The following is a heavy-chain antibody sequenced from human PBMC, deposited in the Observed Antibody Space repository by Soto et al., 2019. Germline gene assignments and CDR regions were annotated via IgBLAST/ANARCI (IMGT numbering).Heavy chain of an antibody. Sequence: QVQLVQSGAEVKKPGASVKVSCKASGYTFTSYGISWVRQAPGQGLEWMGWISAYNGNTNYAQKLQGRVTMTTDTSTSTAYMELRSLRSDDTAVYYCARDRHAYYYDSSGYYPEDWGQGTLVTVSS. V-gene: IGHV1-18*04. D-gene: IGHD3-22*01. J-gene: IGHJ4*02. CDR1: GYTFTSYG. CDR3: ARDRHAYYYDSSGYYPED. CDR2: ISAYNGNT.